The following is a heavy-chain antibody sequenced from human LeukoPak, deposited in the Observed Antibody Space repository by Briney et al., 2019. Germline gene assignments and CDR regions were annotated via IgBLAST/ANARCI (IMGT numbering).Heavy chain of an antibody. D-gene: IGHD3-22*01. CDR2: ISSSGSTI. J-gene: IGHJ4*02. CDR3: ASDYDSSGYYPD. Sequence: GGSLRLSCAASGFTFSSYAMSWVRQAPGKGLEWVSYISSSGSTIYYADSVKGRFTISRDNAKNSLYLQMNSLRAEDTAVYYCASDYDSSGYYPDRGQGTLVTVSS. V-gene: IGHV3-48*03. CDR1: GFTFSSYA.